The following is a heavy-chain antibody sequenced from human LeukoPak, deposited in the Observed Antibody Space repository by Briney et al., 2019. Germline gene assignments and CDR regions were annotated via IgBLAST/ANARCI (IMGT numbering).Heavy chain of an antibody. D-gene: IGHD3-10*02. Sequence: PSETLSLTCTVSGGSISSSSYYWGWIRQPPGKGLEWIGSVYYSGSTYYNPSLKSRVTISVDTSKNQFSLKLSSVTAADTAVYYCARDKSSRDPEGLFGELLGFDPWGQGTLVTVSS. CDR1: GGSISSSSYY. V-gene: IGHV4-39*07. J-gene: IGHJ5*02. CDR3: ARDKSSRDPEGLFGELLGFDP. CDR2: VYYSGST.